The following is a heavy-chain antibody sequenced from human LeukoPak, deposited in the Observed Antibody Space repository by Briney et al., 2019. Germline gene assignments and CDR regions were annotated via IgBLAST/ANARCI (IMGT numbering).Heavy chain of an antibody. CDR1: GFTFSSYG. CDR3: AKAPEDYSGNSWFDY. V-gene: IGHV3-30*18. Sequence: GGSLRLSCAASGFTFSSYGMHWVRQAPGKGLEWVAVISYDGSNKYYADSVKGRFTISRDNSKNTLYLQMNSLRAEDTAVYYCAKAPEDYSGNSWFDYWGQGTLVTVSS. D-gene: IGHD4-23*01. CDR2: ISYDGSNK. J-gene: IGHJ4*02.